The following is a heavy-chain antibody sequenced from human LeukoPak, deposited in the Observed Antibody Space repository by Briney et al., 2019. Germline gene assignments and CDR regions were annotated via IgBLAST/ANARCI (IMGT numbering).Heavy chain of an antibody. Sequence: GASVKVSCKASGYTFTGYYMHWVRQAPGQGLEWMGWINPNSSGTNYAQKFQGWVTMTRDASISTAYMELSRLRSDGTAVYYCAREGIAAAGDNNWFDPWGQGTLVTVSS. CDR3: AREGIAAAGDNNWFDP. CDR1: GYTFTGYY. D-gene: IGHD6-13*01. V-gene: IGHV1-2*04. CDR2: INPNSSGT. J-gene: IGHJ5*02.